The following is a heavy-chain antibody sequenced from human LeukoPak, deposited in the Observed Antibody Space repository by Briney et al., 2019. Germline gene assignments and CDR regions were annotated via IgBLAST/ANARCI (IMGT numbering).Heavy chain of an antibody. CDR3: ARGKRYSTKRYWFDP. J-gene: IGHJ5*02. V-gene: IGHV4-34*01. CDR2: INHSGST. D-gene: IGHD6-13*01. CDR1: GGSFSGYY. Sequence: SETLSLTCAVYGGSFSGYYWSWIRQPPGKGLEWIGEINHSGSTNYNPSLKSRVTISVDTSKNQFSLKLSSVTAADTAVYYCARGKRYSTKRYWFDPWGQGTLVTVSS.